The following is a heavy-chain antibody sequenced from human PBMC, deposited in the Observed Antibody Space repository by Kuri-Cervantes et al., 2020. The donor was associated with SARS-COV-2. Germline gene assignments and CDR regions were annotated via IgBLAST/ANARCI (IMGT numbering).Heavy chain of an antibody. Sequence: ASMKVSCKASGYTFTAYYMHWVRQAPGQGLEWMGWINPNSGGANYAQKFQGRVTMTRDTSISTVYMDLSRLRSDDTALYYCATSLKSLAYCSGGSCYHIDYWGQGTLVTVSS. CDR2: INPNSGGA. V-gene: IGHV1-2*02. D-gene: IGHD2-15*01. CDR3: ATSLKSLAYCSGGSCYHIDY. J-gene: IGHJ4*02. CDR1: GYTFTAYY.